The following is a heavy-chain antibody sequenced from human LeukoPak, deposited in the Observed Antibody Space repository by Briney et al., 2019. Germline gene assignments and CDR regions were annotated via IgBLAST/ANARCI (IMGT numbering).Heavy chain of an antibody. V-gene: IGHV3-21*01. CDR2: ISSSSSYI. J-gene: IGHJ1*01. CDR1: GFTFSSHS. CDR3: ARAESQGAEYFQH. Sequence: GGSLTLSCVASGFTFSSHSMNWVRQAPGKGLEWVSSISSSSSYIYHADSVKGRFTISRDNAKNSLYLQMNSLRAEDTAVYYCARAESQGAEYFQHWGQGTLVTVSS. D-gene: IGHD3-10*01.